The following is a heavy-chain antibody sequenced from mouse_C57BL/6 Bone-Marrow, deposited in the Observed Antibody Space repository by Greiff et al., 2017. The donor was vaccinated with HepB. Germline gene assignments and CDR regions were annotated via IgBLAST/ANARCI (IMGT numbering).Heavy chain of an antibody. V-gene: IGHV7-1*01. Sequence: DVMLVESGGGLVQSGRSLRLSCATSGFTFSDFYMEWVRQAPGKGLEWIAASRNKANDYTTEYSASVKGRFIVSRDTSQSILYLQMNALRAEDTAIYYCARDAEDGYDGGFAYWGQGTLVTVSA. J-gene: IGHJ3*01. CDR2: SRNKANDYTT. CDR1: GFTFSDFY. D-gene: IGHD2-2*01. CDR3: ARDAEDGYDGGFAY.